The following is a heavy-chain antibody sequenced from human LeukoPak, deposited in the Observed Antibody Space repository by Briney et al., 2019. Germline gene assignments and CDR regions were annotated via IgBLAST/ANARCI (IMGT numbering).Heavy chain of an antibody. CDR2: IYYSGST. J-gene: IGHJ4*02. D-gene: IGHD6-19*01. Sequence: SETLSLTCTVSGGSISSYYWSWIRQPPGKGLEWIGYIYYSGSTYYNPSLKSRVTISVDTSKNQFSLKLSSVTAADTAVYYCARQVAGNFDYWGQGTLVTVSS. V-gene: IGHV4-59*08. CDR1: GGSISSYY. CDR3: ARQVAGNFDY.